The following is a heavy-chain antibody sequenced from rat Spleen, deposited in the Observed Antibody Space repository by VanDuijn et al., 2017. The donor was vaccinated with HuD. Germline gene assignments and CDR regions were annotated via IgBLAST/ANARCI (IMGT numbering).Heavy chain of an antibody. CDR1: GFTFSNYG. D-gene: IGHD1-11*01. Sequence: EVQLVESDGGLVQPGRSLKLSCAASGFTFSNYGMAWVRQTPTRGLEWVASISTGGGNTYYRDSVKGRFTISRDNAKSTLYLQMDSLRSEDTATYYCARHGLRRVSYYFDYWGQGVMVTVSS. CDR3: ARHGLRRVSYYFDY. V-gene: IGHV5S13*01. CDR2: ISTGGGNT. J-gene: IGHJ2*01.